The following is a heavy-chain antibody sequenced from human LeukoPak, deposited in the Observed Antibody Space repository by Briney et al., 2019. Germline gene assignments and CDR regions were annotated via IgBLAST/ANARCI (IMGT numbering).Heavy chain of an antibody. CDR3: AKDLVSITIFGVVIDYAFDI. D-gene: IGHD3-3*01. Sequence: PGGSLRLSCAASGFTFSSYAMSWVRQAPGKGLEWVSAISGSGGSTYYADSVKGRFTISGDNSKNTLYLQMNSLRAEDTAVYYCAKDLVSITIFGVVIDYAFDIWGQGTMVTVSS. CDR1: GFTFSSYA. V-gene: IGHV3-23*01. CDR2: ISGSGGST. J-gene: IGHJ3*02.